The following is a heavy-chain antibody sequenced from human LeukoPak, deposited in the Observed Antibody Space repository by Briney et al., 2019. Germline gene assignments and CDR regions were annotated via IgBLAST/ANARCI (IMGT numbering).Heavy chain of an antibody. CDR3: ARDSGSSSWYRWFDP. CDR1: GYTFTSCG. D-gene: IGHD6-13*01. J-gene: IGHJ5*02. V-gene: IGHV1-18*01. Sequence: ASVKVSCKASGYTFTSCGISWVRQAPGQGLEWMGWISAYNGNTNYAQKLQGRVTMTTDTSTSTAYMELRSLRSDDTAVYYCARDSGSSSWYRWFDPWGQGTLVTVSS. CDR2: ISAYNGNT.